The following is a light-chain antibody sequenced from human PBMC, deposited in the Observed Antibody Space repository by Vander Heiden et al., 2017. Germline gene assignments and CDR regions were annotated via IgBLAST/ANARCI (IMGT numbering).Light chain of an antibody. CDR1: QSVGSY. J-gene: IGKJ1*01. CDR2: DAS. V-gene: IGKV3-11*01. CDR3: HLRSNWAT. Sequence: EIVSTQSPATLSLSPGERATLSCRASQSVGSYLAWYQQKPGQAPRLLIYDASNRATGIPAGFGGSGAGTDVTLTISSLEPEDFAVYYCHLRSNWATFGQGTKVEIK.